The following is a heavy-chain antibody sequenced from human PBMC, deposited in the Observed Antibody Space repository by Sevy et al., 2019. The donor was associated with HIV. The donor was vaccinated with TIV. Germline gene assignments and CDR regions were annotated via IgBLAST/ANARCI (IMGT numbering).Heavy chain of an antibody. V-gene: IGHV3-11*01. J-gene: IGHJ6*02. CDR3: ASGIVAAAGTHYYYGMDV. D-gene: IGHD6-13*01. CDR2: ISSSGSTI. Sequence: GGSLRLSCAASGFTFSDYYMSWIRQAPGKGLEWVSYISSSGSTIYYADSVKGRFTISRDNAKNSLYLQMNSLRAEDTAVYYCASGIVAAAGTHYYYGMDVWGQRTTVTVSS. CDR1: GFTFSDYY.